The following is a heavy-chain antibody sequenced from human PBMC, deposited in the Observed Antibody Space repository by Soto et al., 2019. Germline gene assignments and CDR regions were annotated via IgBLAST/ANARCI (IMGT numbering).Heavy chain of an antibody. CDR1: GYTLTELS. V-gene: IGHV1-24*01. J-gene: IGHJ6*02. CDR2: FDPEDGET. D-gene: IGHD3-9*01. CDR3: AKDLPARYFDWYRVGVSYYGMDV. Sequence: VKVSCKVSGYTLTELSMHWVRQAPGKGLEWMGGFDPEDGETIYAQKFQGRVTMTEDTSTDTAYMELNSLRAEDTAVYYCAKDLPARYFDWYRVGVSYYGMDVWGQGTTVTVSS.